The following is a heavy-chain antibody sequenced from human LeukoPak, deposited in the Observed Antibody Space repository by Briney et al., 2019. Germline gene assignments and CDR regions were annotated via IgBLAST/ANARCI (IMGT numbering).Heavy chain of an antibody. CDR3: ARVPVVTAIHFYY. D-gene: IGHD2-21*02. Sequence: ASVKVSCKASGYTFTGYYMHWVRQAPGHGLEWMGWINPNSGGTNYAQKFQGRVTMTRDTTISTAYMELSRLRSDDTAVYYCARVPVVTAIHFYYWGQGTLVTVSS. J-gene: IGHJ4*02. V-gene: IGHV1-2*02. CDR1: GYTFTGYY. CDR2: INPNSGGT.